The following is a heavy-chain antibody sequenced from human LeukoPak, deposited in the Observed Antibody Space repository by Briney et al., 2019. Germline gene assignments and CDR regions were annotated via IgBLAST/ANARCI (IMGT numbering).Heavy chain of an antibody. Sequence: GGSLRLSCAASGFTFSSYAMHWVRQAPGKGLEWVAVISYDGSNKYYADSVKGRFSISRDASKNTIYLQMSTLRADDTAVYFCARPAPYGTTWAGAFDLWGQGTMVTVSS. D-gene: IGHD1-14*01. CDR3: ARPAPYGTTWAGAFDL. CDR2: ISYDGSNK. J-gene: IGHJ3*01. V-gene: IGHV3-30-3*01. CDR1: GFTFSSYA.